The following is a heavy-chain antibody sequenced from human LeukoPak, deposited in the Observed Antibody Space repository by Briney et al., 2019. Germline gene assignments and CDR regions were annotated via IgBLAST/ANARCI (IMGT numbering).Heavy chain of an antibody. CDR1: GYSFTSYW. CDR2: IYPGDSDT. CDR3: ARQPEYYYDSSGYQDGYNWFDP. D-gene: IGHD3-22*01. V-gene: IGHV5-51*01. Sequence: GESLKISCKGSGYSFTSYWIGWVRQMPGKGLEWMGIIYPGDSDTRYSPPFQGQVTISADKSISTAYLQWSSLKASDTAMYYCARQPEYYYDSSGYQDGYNWFDPWGQGTLVTVSS. J-gene: IGHJ5*02.